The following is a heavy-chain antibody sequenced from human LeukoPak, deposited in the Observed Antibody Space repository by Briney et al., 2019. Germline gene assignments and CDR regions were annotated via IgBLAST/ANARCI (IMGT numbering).Heavy chain of an antibody. Sequence: GGSLRLSCAASGFTFDDYAMHWVRQAPGKGLEWVSVIYSGGSTYYADSVKGRFTFSRDNSKNTLYLQMNSLRAEDTAVYYCARPGPDAFDIWGQGTMVTVSS. CDR2: IYSGGST. V-gene: IGHV3-66*04. J-gene: IGHJ3*02. CDR1: GFTFDDYA. CDR3: ARPGPDAFDI.